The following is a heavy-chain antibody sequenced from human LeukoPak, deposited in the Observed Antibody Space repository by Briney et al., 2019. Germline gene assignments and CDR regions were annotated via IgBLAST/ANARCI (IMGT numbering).Heavy chain of an antibody. Sequence: TGGSLRLSCTASGLTFSNYATTWVRQAPGKGLEWVSSITGSGRGIYYADSVKGRFSVPRDNSQNTAFLHMNSLRADDTALYYCSKDPNGDYVGAFDMWGPGTMVTVSS. CDR2: ITGSGRGI. J-gene: IGHJ3*02. V-gene: IGHV3-23*01. CDR3: SKDPNGDYVGAFDM. D-gene: IGHD4-17*01. CDR1: GLTFSNYA.